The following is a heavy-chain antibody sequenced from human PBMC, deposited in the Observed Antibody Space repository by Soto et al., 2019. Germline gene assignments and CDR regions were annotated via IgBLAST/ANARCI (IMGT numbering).Heavy chain of an antibody. Sequence: QVQLQESGPGLVKPSQTLSLTCTVSGGSISSGDYYWSWIRQPPGKGLEWIGYIYYSGSTYYNPSLKSRTTISVDTPKNQFSLKLSSVTAADTAVYYCARDSQLVWFGVLPGGMDVWGQGTTVTVSS. CDR1: GGSISSGDYY. CDR2: IYYSGST. J-gene: IGHJ6*02. CDR3: ARDSQLVWFGVLPGGMDV. D-gene: IGHD3-10*01. V-gene: IGHV4-30-4*01.